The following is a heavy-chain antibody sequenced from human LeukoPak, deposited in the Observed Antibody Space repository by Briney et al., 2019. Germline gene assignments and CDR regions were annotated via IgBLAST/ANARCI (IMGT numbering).Heavy chain of an antibody. J-gene: IGHJ4*02. Sequence: SETLSLNCTVSGVSIGGGSYHWGWVRQPPGKGLEWIGNIHYSGSTYYNPSLKSPVSISVDTSKNQFSLQLSSVTAADTAVYCAGRVGASIWTGMHFWGQGTLVTVSS. V-gene: IGHV4-39*01. CDR3: GRVGASIWTGMHF. CDR1: GVSIGGGSYH. D-gene: IGHD1-26*01. CDR2: IHYSGST.